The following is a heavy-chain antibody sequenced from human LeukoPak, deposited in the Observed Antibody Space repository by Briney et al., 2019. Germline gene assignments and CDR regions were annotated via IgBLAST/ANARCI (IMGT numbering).Heavy chain of an antibody. CDR3: ARGTRVYGDYEG. D-gene: IGHD4-17*01. Sequence: SETLSLTCTVSGGSISSYYWSWIRQPPGKGLEWIGYIYYGGSTNYNPSLKSRVTISVDTSKNQFSLKLSSVTAADTAVYYCARGTRVYGDYEGWGQGTLVTVSS. J-gene: IGHJ4*02. V-gene: IGHV4-59*01. CDR2: IYYGGST. CDR1: GGSISSYY.